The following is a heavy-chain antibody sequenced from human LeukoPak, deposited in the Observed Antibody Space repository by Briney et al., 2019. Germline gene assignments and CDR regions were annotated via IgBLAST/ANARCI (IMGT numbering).Heavy chain of an antibody. J-gene: IGHJ5*02. CDR3: AREIFEGYCSSTSCHFNNWFDP. Sequence: GGSLRLSCAASGFTFSSYGMHWVRQAPGKGLEWVAVIWYDGSNKYYADSVKGRFTISRDNSKNTLYLQMNSLRAEDTAVYYCAREIFEGYCSSTSCHFNNWFDPWGQGTLVTVSS. CDR2: IWYDGSNK. V-gene: IGHV3-33*01. CDR1: GFTFSSYG. D-gene: IGHD2-2*01.